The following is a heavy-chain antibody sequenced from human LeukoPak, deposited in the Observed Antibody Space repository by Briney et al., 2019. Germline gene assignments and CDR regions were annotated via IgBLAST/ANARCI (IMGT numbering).Heavy chain of an antibody. V-gene: IGHV3-30*04. CDR3: ARDYYGSGSYHFDY. CDR2: ISYDGSNK. CDR1: GFTFSSYD. D-gene: IGHD3-10*01. J-gene: IGHJ4*02. Sequence: GGSLRLSCAASGFTFSSYDMHWVRQAPGKGLEWVTVISYDGSNKYYADSVKGRFTISRDNSKNTPYLQMNSLRAEDTAVYYCARDYYGSGSYHFDYWGRKPWSPSPQ.